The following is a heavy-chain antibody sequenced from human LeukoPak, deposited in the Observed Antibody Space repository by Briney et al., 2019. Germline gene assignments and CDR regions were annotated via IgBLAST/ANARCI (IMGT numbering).Heavy chain of an antibody. Sequence: GGSLRLSCAASGFTFSSYAMNWVRQAPGKGLEWVSAISGSGGSTYYADSVKGRFTISRDNSKNTLYLQMNSLRAEDTAVYYCAREEDTAMDGYYYYGMDVWGQGTTVTVSS. J-gene: IGHJ6*02. CDR3: AREEDTAMDGYYYYGMDV. CDR1: GFTFSSYA. CDR2: ISGSGGST. D-gene: IGHD5-18*01. V-gene: IGHV3-23*01.